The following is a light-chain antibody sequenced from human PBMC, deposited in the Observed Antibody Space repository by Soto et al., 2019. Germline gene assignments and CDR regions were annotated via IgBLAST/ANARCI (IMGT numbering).Light chain of an antibody. V-gene: IGKV3-20*01. CDR3: QQYGSSPPYT. CDR1: QSVNNNY. CDR2: GSS. Sequence: EVVLTQSPGTLSVSPGERATLSCRASQSVNNNYVAWYQQKPGQAPRLLIFGSSDRATGIPDRFSGSGSGTDFTLTISRLEPEDFAVYYCQQYGSSPPYTFGQGTKLEIK. J-gene: IGKJ2*01.